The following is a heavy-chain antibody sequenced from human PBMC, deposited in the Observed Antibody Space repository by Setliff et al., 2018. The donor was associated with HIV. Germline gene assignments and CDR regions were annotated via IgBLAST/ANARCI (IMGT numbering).Heavy chain of an antibody. J-gene: IGHJ2*01. CDR1: GGSISNSNYY. CDR2: IYYIGTT. CDR3: ARLASTRDWYFDL. Sequence: ETLSLTCTVSGGSISNSNYYWGWIRQPPGKGLEWVGSIYYIGTTYYNPSLKSRVTISIDTSKNDFPLKLTSVTAADTAMYYCARLASTRDWYFDLWGRGTLVTVSS. V-gene: IGHV4-39*02.